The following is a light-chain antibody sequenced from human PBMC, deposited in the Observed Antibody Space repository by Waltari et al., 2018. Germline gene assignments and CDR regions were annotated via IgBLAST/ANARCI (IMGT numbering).Light chain of an antibody. CDR2: DVS. J-gene: IGLJ2*01. V-gene: IGLV2-14*03. CDR3: SSYTSSSTVV. Sequence: QSALTQPASVSGSPGQSITLSCPGTSSDVGGYHYVSWYQQHQGKAPKLWIYDVSNRPSGVSNRFAGSKSGNTASLTISGLQAEDEADYYCSSYTSSSTVVFGGGTKLTVL. CDR1: SSDVGGYHY.